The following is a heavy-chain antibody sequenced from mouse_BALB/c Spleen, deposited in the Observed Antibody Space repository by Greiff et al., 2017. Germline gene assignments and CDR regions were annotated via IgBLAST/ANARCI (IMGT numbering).Heavy chain of an antibody. D-gene: IGHD2-1*01. CDR1: GFTFSSYA. CDR3: ARGGNSLFAY. Sequence: EVMLVESGGGLVKPGGSLKLSCAASGFTFSSYAMSWVRQSPEKRLEWVAEISSGGSYTYYPDTVTGRFTISRDNAKNTLYLEMSSLRSEDTAMYYCARGGNSLFAYWGQGTLVTVSA. J-gene: IGHJ3*01. V-gene: IGHV5-9-4*01. CDR2: ISSGGSYT.